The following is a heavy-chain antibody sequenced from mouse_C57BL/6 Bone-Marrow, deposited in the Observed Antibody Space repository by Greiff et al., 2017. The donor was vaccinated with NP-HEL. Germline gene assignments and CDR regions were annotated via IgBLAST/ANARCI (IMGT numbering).Heavy chain of an antibody. CDR3: ARQGLRNYCYWYFDV. J-gene: IGHJ1*03. D-gene: IGHD2-1*01. CDR1: GFTFSSYG. V-gene: IGHV5-6*01. Sequence: EVMLVESGGDLVKPGGSLKLSCAASGFTFSSYGMSWVRRTPDKRLEWVATISSGGSYTYYPDSVKGRFTISRDNAKNTLYLQMSSLKSEDTAMYYCARQGLRNYCYWYFDVWGTGTTVTVSS. CDR2: ISSGGSYT.